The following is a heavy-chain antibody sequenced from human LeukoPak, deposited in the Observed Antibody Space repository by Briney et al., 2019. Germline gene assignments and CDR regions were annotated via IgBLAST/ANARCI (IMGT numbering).Heavy chain of an antibody. Sequence: GGSLRLSCAASGITFNSHWMSWVRQAPGKGLQWVASIKPDGSERKYVDSVKGRFTISRDNAKNSLYLQMNSLRAEDTAVYYCARGLKRTIFDAFDIWGQGTMVTVSS. CDR2: IKPDGSER. CDR3: ARGLKRTIFDAFDI. J-gene: IGHJ3*02. D-gene: IGHD3-3*01. V-gene: IGHV3-7*01. CDR1: GITFNSHW.